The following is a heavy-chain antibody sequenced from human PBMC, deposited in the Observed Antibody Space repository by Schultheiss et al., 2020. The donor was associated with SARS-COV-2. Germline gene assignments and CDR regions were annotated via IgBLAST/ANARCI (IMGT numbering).Heavy chain of an antibody. J-gene: IGHJ4*02. CDR3: ARAPPENYYDSSGYPDY. CDR2: ISSSSSTI. CDR1: GFTFSNYA. V-gene: IGHV3-48*04. D-gene: IGHD3-22*01. Sequence: GGSLRLSCAASGFTFSNYAMSWVRQTPGKGLEWVSYISSSSSTIYYADSVKGRFTISRDNAKNSLYLQMNSLRAEDTAVYYCARAPPENYYDSSGYPDYWGQGTLVTVSS.